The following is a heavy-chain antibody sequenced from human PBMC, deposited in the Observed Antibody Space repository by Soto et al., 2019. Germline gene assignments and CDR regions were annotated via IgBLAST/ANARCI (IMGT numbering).Heavy chain of an antibody. D-gene: IGHD6-19*01. V-gene: IGHV4-34*01. CDR2: IKHSGSS. Sequence: QVQQQPWGAGLLKPSETLSLTCAVYAGSFSHYYWNWIRQSPGKGLEWIGKIKHSGSSNYNPSLRSRVSISVDRSKNQFSLRLTSVTAADTAVYYCARGGSSDWQVALDIWGQGTMVAVSS. CDR3: ARGGSSDWQVALDI. J-gene: IGHJ3*02. CDR1: AGSFSHYY.